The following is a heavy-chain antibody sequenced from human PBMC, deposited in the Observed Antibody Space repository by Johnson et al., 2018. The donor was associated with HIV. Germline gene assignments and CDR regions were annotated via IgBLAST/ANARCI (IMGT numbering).Heavy chain of an antibody. CDR1: GFTFTDSW. Sequence: QVQLVESGGGLVKPGGSLRLSCAASGFTFTDSWMSWVRQAPGKGLEWVTVISFAGVKKYYADSVKGRFTISRDNSKNTLYLQMNSLRAEDTAVYYCAREHRRPSRSSSSLSGDAFDIWGQGTMVTVSS. V-gene: IGHV3-30*03. CDR2: ISFAGVKK. J-gene: IGHJ3*02. CDR3: AREHRRPSRSSSSLSGDAFDI. D-gene: IGHD6-13*01.